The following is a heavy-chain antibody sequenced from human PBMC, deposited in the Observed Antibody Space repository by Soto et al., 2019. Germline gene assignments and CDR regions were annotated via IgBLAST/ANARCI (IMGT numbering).Heavy chain of an antibody. CDR3: AKEQTPGAHYPLDY. Sequence: GGSLRLSCEASGFIFSSYAMNWVRQAPGKGLQWVSSITGSSDYTSYIASVKGRFTISRDNSKNTLYLQMNSLRAEDTAVYFCAKEQTPGAHYPLDYWSQGPLVTVSS. CDR1: GFIFSSYA. V-gene: IGHV3-23*01. J-gene: IGHJ4*02. CDR2: ITGSSDYT. D-gene: IGHD2-8*02.